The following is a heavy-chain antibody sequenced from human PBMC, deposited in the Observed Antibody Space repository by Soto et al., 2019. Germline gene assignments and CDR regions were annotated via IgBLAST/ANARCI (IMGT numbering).Heavy chain of an antibody. CDR2: IYHSGST. D-gene: IGHD5-12*01. J-gene: IGHJ4*02. Sequence: QLQLQESGSGLVKPSQTLSLTCAVSGGSISSGGYSWSWIRQPPGKDLEWIGYIYHSGSTYYNPSLKSRVTTSVARSKNQFSLKLSSVTAADTAVYYCAAGGGLPRYYWGQGTLVTVSS. CDR1: GGSISSGGYS. V-gene: IGHV4-30-2*01. CDR3: AAGGGLPRYY.